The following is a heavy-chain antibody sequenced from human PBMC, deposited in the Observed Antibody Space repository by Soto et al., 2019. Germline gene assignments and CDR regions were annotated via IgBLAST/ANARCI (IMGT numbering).Heavy chain of an antibody. V-gene: IGHV1-69*08. CDR1: GGTFSTYT. CDR3: AGDPDSHYNDSHASSYP. Sequence: QVQLVQSGAEVKKPGSSVKVSCKASGGTFSTYTITWVRQAPGQGLEWLGRIIPIIGIINYAQKFQGRVTYSPDKFTGTAYMALTGPRSDDTAVYYCAGDPDSHYNDSHASSYPWGQGTLVTVSS. D-gene: IGHD4-4*01. CDR2: IIPIIGII. J-gene: IGHJ5*02.